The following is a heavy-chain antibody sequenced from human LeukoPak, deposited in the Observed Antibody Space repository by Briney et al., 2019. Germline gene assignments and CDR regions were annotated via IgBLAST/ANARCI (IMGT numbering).Heavy chain of an antibody. CDR3: ASLPSGYSSQDAFDI. V-gene: IGHV3-48*01. J-gene: IGHJ3*02. CDR2: ISSSSSTK. Sequence: PGGSLRLSCAASGFTFSSYSMNWVRQAPGKGLEWVSYISSSSSTKYYADSVKGRFTISRDNAKNSVYLQMNSLRAEDTAVYYCASLPSGYSSQDAFDIWGQGTMVTVSS. CDR1: GFTFSSYS. D-gene: IGHD6-13*01.